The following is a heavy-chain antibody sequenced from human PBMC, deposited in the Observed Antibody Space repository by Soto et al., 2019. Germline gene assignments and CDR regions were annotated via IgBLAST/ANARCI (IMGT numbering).Heavy chain of an antibody. Sequence: SETLSLTCTVYGGSITSYYWSWIRQPPGKGLEWIGYIYYSGSTNYNPSLKSRVTISVDTSKNQFSLKLSSVTAADTAIYYCAIGGAAAARGWFDPWGQGTLVTVSS. CDR1: GGSITSYY. J-gene: IGHJ5*02. D-gene: IGHD6-13*01. CDR3: AIGGAAAARGWFDP. CDR2: IYYSGST. V-gene: IGHV4-59*01.